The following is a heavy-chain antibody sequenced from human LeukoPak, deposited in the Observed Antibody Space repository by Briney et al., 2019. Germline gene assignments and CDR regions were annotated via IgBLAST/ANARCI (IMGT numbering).Heavy chain of an antibody. D-gene: IGHD2-2*01. CDR2: IIPILGIA. Sequence: SVKVSCKASGGTISRYTISWVRQAPGQGLEWMGRIIPILGIANYAQKFQGRVTITADKSTSTAYMELSSLRSEDTAVYYCARDCSSTSCYPGFDPWGQETLVTVSS. CDR1: GGTISRYT. J-gene: IGHJ5*02. V-gene: IGHV1-69*04. CDR3: ARDCSSTSCYPGFDP.